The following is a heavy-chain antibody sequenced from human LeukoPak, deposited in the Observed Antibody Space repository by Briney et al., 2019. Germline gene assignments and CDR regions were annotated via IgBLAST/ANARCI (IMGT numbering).Heavy chain of an antibody. CDR3: AKDFDSYYDSTGYGASFSY. V-gene: IGHV3-7*03. CDR1: GFTFSSYW. D-gene: IGHD3-22*01. J-gene: IGHJ4*02. CDR2: IKQDGSEK. Sequence: GGSLRLSCAASGFTFSSYWMSWVRQAPGKGLEWVANIKQDGSEKYYVDSVKGRFTISRDNAKNSLYLQMNSLRAEDTALYYCAKDFDSYYDSTGYGASFSYWGQGTLVTVSS.